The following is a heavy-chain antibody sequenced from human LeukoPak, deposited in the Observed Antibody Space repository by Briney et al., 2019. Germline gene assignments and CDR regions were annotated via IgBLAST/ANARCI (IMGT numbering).Heavy chain of an antibody. J-gene: IGHJ6*03. CDR2: IRSSGSTI. V-gene: IGHV3-48*04. D-gene: IGHD5-18*01. CDR3: ARELNRSGYRYGYGPYYYYYMDV. Sequence: GGTLRLSCAASGFTFSSYGMSWIRQAPGKGLEWVSYIRSSGSTIYYADSVKGRFTISRDNAKNSLYLQMNSLRAEDTAVYYCARELNRSGYRYGYGPYYYYYMDVWGKGTTVTVSS. CDR1: GFTFSSYG.